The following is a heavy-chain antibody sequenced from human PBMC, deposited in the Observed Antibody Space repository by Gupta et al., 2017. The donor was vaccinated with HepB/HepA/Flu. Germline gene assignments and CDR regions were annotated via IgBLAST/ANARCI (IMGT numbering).Heavy chain of an antibody. Sequence: QMQLVQSGPEVKKPGTSVKVSCKASGFTFTSSAMQWVRQARGQRLEWIGWIVVGSGNQNHAQKFQERVTITREKSKRNAYMELGRLRSEDPAVYYCAADLYYGSGSYYWGQGTLVTVSS. D-gene: IGHD3-10*01. CDR1: GFTFTSSA. CDR2: IVVGSGNQ. J-gene: IGHJ4*02. CDR3: AADLYYGSGSYY. V-gene: IGHV1-58*02.